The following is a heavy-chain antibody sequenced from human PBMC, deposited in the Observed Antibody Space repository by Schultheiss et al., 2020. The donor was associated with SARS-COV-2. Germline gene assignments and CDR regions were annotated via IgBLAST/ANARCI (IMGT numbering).Heavy chain of an antibody. V-gene: IGHV3-74*01. CDR3: AREYGSGSGWFDP. Sequence: GGSLRLSCAASGFTVSSNYMSWVRQAPGKGLVWVSRINSDGSSTSYADSVKGRFTISRDNSKNTLYLQMNSLRAEDTAVYYCAREYGSGSGWFDPWGQGTLVTVSS. CDR2: INSDGSST. D-gene: IGHD3-10*01. CDR1: GFTVSSNY. J-gene: IGHJ5*02.